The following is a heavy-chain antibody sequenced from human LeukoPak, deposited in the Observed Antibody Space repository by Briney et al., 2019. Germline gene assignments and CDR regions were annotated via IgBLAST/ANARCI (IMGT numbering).Heavy chain of an antibody. CDR1: GFTFSNYA. CDR3: AERGKEVASTDWFDP. V-gene: IGHV3-23*01. Sequence: PGGSLRLSCAASGFTFSNYAMSWVRQAPGKGLEWVSTISGGSGSTYHADSVKGRFTISRDNSKSTLYLQMNSLRAEDTAVYYCAERGKEVASTDWFDPWGQGTLVTVSS. J-gene: IGHJ5*02. D-gene: IGHD6-19*01. CDR2: ISGGSGST.